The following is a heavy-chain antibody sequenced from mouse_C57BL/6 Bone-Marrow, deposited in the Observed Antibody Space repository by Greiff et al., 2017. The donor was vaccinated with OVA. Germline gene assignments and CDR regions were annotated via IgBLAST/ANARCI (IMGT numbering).Heavy chain of an antibody. Sequence: QVQLQQPGAELVMPGASVKLSCKASGYTFTSYWMHWVKQRPGQGLEWIGEIDPSDSYTNYNQKFKGKSTLTVDKSSSTAYMQLSSLTSEDSAIYYYARRDSSGYCDYWGQGTTLTVSS. J-gene: IGHJ2*01. CDR3: ARRDSSGYCDY. CDR1: GYTFTSYW. D-gene: IGHD3-2*02. V-gene: IGHV1-69*01. CDR2: IDPSDSYT.